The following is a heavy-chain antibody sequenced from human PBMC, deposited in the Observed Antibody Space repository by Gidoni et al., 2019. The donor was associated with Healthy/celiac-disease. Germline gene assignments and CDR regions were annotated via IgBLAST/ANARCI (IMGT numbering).Heavy chain of an antibody. J-gene: IGHJ4*02. V-gene: IGHV4-38-2*02. CDR2: IYHSGST. CDR3: ARERVPAAISEFDY. CDR1: GYSISSGYY. Sequence: LQESGPGLVKPSETLSLTCTVSGYSISSGYYWGWIRQPPGKGLEWIGSIYHSGSTYYNPSLKSRVTISVDTSKNKFSLKLSSVTAADTAVYYCARERVPAAISEFDYWGQGTLVTVSS. D-gene: IGHD2-2*01.